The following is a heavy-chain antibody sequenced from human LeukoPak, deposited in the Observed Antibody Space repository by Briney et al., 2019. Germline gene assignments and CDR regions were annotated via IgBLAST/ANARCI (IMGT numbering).Heavy chain of an antibody. J-gene: IGHJ4*02. D-gene: IGHD3-22*01. CDR2: TRGSGNPT. Sequence: GGSLRLSCAASGFTFSTSTMSWVRQAPGKGLEWISATRGSGNPTYYADSVKGRFTISRDNSKNALYLQMNGLRAEDTAVYYCAKGEFDSSGHASYFDYWGQGTLVTVSS. CDR1: GFTFSTST. V-gene: IGHV3-23*01. CDR3: AKGEFDSSGHASYFDY.